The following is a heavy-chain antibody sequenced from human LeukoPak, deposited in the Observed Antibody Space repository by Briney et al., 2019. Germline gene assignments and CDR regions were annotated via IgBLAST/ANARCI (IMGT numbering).Heavy chain of an antibody. CDR1: EYAFIGYF. V-gene: IGHV1-2*02. D-gene: IGHD2-15*01. Sequence: GASVRVSFKASEYAFIGYFMHWVRQAPGQGLEWMGWINPNTGGRNYGQKFQGRVTMTRDTSISTAYMELSGLKSDDTAVYYCARARGYCGGDTCHIYGMDVWGQGTTVTVSS. J-gene: IGHJ6*02. CDR2: INPNTGGR. CDR3: ARARGYCGGDTCHIYGMDV.